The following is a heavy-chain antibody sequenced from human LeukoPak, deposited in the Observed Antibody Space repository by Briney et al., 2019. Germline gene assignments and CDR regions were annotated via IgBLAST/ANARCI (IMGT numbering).Heavy chain of an antibody. Sequence: SETLSLTCSVCGGSISDGLYYWGWLRQPPGKGLQWIASIYYSGNTYYNPSLRSRVTISRDTSRNQFFLTLTSVTAADTAVYFCARRPGSYESGHGDDNWGQGILVTVSS. D-gene: IGHD3-3*01. CDR1: GGSISDGLYY. J-gene: IGHJ4*02. CDR2: IYYSGNT. V-gene: IGHV4-39*01. CDR3: ARRPGSYESGHGDDN.